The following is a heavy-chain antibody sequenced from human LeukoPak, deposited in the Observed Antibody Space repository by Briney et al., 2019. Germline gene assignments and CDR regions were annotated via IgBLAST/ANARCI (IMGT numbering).Heavy chain of an antibody. D-gene: IGHD3-16*02. Sequence: GASVKVSCKASGYTFTGYYMHWVRQAPGQGLEWLGWINTYNGNTDYAQKLQGRVTMTTDTSTTTAYMELRSLRSDDTATYYCARQNVITFGGVIVIPAVDYWGQGTLVTVSS. V-gene: IGHV1-18*04. CDR1: GYTFTGYY. CDR2: INTYNGNT. J-gene: IGHJ4*02. CDR3: ARQNVITFGGVIVIPAVDY.